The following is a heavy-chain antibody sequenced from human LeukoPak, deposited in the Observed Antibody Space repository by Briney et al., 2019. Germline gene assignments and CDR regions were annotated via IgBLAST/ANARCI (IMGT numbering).Heavy chain of an antibody. CDR1: GYTFTGYY. Sequence: GASVTVSCKASGYTFTGYYMHWVRQAPGQGLEWMGWINPNSGGTNYAQKFQGRVTMTRDTSISTAYMELSRLRSDDTAVYYCAREGTRYYYYMDVWGKGTTVTVSS. CDR2: INPNSGGT. D-gene: IGHD3/OR15-3a*01. CDR3: AREGTRYYYYMDV. J-gene: IGHJ6*03. V-gene: IGHV1-2*02.